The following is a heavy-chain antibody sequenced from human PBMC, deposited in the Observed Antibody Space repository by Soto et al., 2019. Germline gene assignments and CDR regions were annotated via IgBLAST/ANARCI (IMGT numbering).Heavy chain of an antibody. CDR1: GFTFSSYD. V-gene: IGHV3-13*01. CDR3: ARASYYDFWSGTTPGYYFDY. J-gene: IGHJ4*02. D-gene: IGHD3-3*01. CDR2: IGTAGDT. Sequence: GGSRRLSGAASGFTFSSYDMHWVRQATGKGLEWVSAIGTAGDTYYPGSVKGRFTISRETAKHSSYLPMNSLRPGDTAVYYCARASYYDFWSGTTPGYYFDYWGQGTLVTVPQ.